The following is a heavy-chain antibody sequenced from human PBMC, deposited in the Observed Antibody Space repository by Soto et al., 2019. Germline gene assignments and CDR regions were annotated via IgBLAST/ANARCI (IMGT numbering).Heavy chain of an antibody. CDR1: GFTFSGSA. J-gene: IGHJ6*03. V-gene: IGHV3-73*01. CDR2: IRSKANSYAT. D-gene: IGHD3-10*01. Sequence: GGSLRLSCAASGFTFSGSAMHWVRQASGKGLEWVGRIRSKANSYATAYAASVKGRFTISRDDSKNTAYLQMNSLKTEDTAVYYCTRGPGYYGSGSSYYYYYYMDVWGKGTTVTVSS. CDR3: TRGPGYYGSGSSYYYYYYMDV.